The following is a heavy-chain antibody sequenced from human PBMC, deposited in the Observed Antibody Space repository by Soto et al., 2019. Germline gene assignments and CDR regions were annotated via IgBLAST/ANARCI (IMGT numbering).Heavy chain of an antibody. CDR1: GGTFSSYA. Sequence: ASVKVSCKASGGTFSSYAISWVRQAPGQGLEWMGGIIPIFGTANYAQKFQGRVTITADESTSTAYMELSSLRSEDTAVYYCARDRYCISTSCPNNWFDPWGQGTLVTVSS. D-gene: IGHD2-2*01. J-gene: IGHJ5*02. V-gene: IGHV1-69*13. CDR2: IIPIFGTA. CDR3: ARDRYCISTSCPNNWFDP.